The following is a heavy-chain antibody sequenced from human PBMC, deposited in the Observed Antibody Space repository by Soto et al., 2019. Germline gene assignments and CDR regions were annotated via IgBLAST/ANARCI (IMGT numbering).Heavy chain of an antibody. CDR1: GFTFSSYS. D-gene: IGHD3-9*01. J-gene: IGHJ6*02. Sequence: PGGSLRLSCAASGFTFSSYSMAWVRQAPGRGPEWVSGIIQDGTTYYADSIMGRFTISRDNSKNTVYLQMNSLRAEDTAVYYRANRPHYDILTGPEDEYCYYGMDVWGQGTTVTVSS. CDR3: ANRPHYDILTGPEDEYCYYGMDV. V-gene: IGHV3-23*01. CDR2: IIQDGTT.